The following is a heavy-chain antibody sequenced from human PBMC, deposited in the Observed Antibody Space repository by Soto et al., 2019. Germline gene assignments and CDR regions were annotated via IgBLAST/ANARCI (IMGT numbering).Heavy chain of an antibody. J-gene: IGHJ6*02. CDR3: ARDWGPTNRESYYYGMDV. CDR2: INWNGGSS. D-gene: IGHD3-16*01. CDR1: GFTFDDYG. Sequence: EVQLVESGGGVVRPGGSLRLSCAASGFTFDDYGMSWVRQAPGKGLEWVSGINWNGGSSGYADSVKGRFTISRDNAKNSLYLQMNSLRAEDTALYYCARDWGPTNRESYYYGMDVWGQGTTVTVSS. V-gene: IGHV3-20*04.